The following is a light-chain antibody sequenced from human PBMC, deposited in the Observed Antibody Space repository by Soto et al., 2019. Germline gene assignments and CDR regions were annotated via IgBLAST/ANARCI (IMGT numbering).Light chain of an antibody. V-gene: IGKV3D-15*01. CDR2: LTS. J-gene: IGKJ1*01. CDR1: QAVNTR. Sequence: EMVLTESQATLSSFPGDRVTLSCTASQAVNTRLAWYQHKPGQAPRLLIYLTSNRAAGIPARFSGSGSGTEFTLTISSLQSEDFAVYYCQQYYSWPLRTFGQGTNVDI. CDR3: QQYYSWPLRT.